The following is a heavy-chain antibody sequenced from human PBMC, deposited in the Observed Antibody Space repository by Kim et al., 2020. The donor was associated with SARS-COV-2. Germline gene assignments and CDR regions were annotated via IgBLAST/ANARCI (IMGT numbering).Heavy chain of an antibody. V-gene: IGHV1-3*01. CDR3: ARDVVVPAAAGAFDV. CDR1: GYTFTSYA. D-gene: IGHD2-2*01. CDR2: ISGINTN. J-gene: IGHJ3*01. Sequence: ASVKVSCKTSGYTFTSYAIQWLRQAPGQGLEWVGWISGINTNNAQRLQGRDTITWDTYACMGYMELNSLTSKDTAAYDCARDVVVPAAAGAFDVWGQGTM.